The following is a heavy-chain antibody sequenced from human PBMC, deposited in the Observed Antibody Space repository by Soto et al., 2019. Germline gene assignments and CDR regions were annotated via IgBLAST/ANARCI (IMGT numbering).Heavy chain of an antibody. CDR2: IYTRGST. CDR1: GASITDFY. J-gene: IGHJ4*02. Sequence: SETLSLTCPVSGASITDFYWSWVRQSARKGLEWIGRIYTRGSTDYNPSLKSRVTMSIDTSKNQVSLTLTSVTAADTAVYFCAKGGAYYFDAWGQGILVTVSS. CDR3: AKGGAYYFDA. V-gene: IGHV4-4*07. D-gene: IGHD3-16*01.